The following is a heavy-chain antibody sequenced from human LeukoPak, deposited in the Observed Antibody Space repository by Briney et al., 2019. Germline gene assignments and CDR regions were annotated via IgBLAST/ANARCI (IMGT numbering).Heavy chain of an antibody. CDR2: ISGSSSTI. Sequence: GGSLRLSCAASGFTFSSYSMNWVRQAPGKGLEWVSYISGSSSTIYYADSVKGRFTISRDTPKNTLYLQMNSLRVEDTAVYYCASWPGGWYGEDSWGQGTLVTVSS. CDR1: GFTFSSYS. CDR3: ASWPGGWYGEDS. D-gene: IGHD6-19*01. J-gene: IGHJ4*02. V-gene: IGHV3-48*01.